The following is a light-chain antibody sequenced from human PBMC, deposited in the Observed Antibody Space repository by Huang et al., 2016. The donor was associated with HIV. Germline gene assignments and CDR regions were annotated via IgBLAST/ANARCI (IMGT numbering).Light chain of an antibody. Sequence: EIVMTQSPATLSVSPGERATLSCRASQSVSSNLAWDQQKPGQAPRLLIYGASTRATGIPARFSGSGSGTEFTLTISSLQSEDFAVYYCQQYNNGGGTFGQGTKVEIK. CDR3: QQYNNGGGT. V-gene: IGKV3-15*01. CDR2: GAS. CDR1: QSVSSN. J-gene: IGKJ1*01.